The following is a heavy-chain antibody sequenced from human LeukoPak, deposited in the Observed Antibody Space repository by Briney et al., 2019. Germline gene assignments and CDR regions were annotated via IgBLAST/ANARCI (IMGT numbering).Heavy chain of an antibody. J-gene: IGHJ3*02. CDR1: GYTFTGYY. CDR3: ARVLIRNDYAFDI. CDR2: INPNSGGT. D-gene: IGHD1-14*01. Sequence: ASVKVSCKASGYTFTGYYMHWVRQAPGQGLEWMGWINPNSGGTNYAQKFQGRVTMTRDTSISTAYMELSRLRSDDTAVYYCARVLIRNDYAFDIWGQGTMVTVSS. V-gene: IGHV1-2*02.